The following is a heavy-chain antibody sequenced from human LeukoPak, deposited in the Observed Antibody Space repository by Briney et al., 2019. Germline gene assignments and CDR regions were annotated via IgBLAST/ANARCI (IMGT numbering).Heavy chain of an antibody. D-gene: IGHD1-26*01. V-gene: IGHV4-34*01. CDR1: GGSFSGYY. J-gene: IGHJ4*02. CDR2: INHSGST. CDR3: ARDSGRYSFNY. Sequence: SETLSLTCAVYGGSFSGYYWSWIRQPPGKGLEWIGEINHSGSTNYNPSLKSRVTISVDTSKNQFSLKLSSVTAADTAVYYCARDSGRYSFNYWGQGTLVTVSS.